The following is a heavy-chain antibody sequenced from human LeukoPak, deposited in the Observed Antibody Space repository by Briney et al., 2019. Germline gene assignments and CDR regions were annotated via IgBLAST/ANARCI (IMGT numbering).Heavy chain of an antibody. CDR3: ARVLHKRNYDSSDYYGS. Sequence: PGGSLRLFCAASGFTFSSYSMNWVRQAPGKGLEWISYISSSSSTIYYADSVKGRFTISRDNAKNSLYLQLNSLRAEDTAVYYCARVLHKRNYDSSDYYGSWGQGTLVTVSS. D-gene: IGHD3-22*01. J-gene: IGHJ5*02. CDR1: GFTFSSYS. V-gene: IGHV3-48*01. CDR2: ISSSSSTI.